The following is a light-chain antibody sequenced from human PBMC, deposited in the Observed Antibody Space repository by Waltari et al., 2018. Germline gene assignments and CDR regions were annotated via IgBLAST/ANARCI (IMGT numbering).Light chain of an antibody. CDR3: SAWDKDLVAVV. CDR1: RNNVGNQG. V-gene: IGLV10-54*04. J-gene: IGLJ3*02. CDR2: RSD. Sequence: QAGLIQPPSVSRALGQTATLTCAGNRNNVGNQGVAWLQQHHGHPPKLLSYRSDNRPSGISERFSGSRSGNTASLTITGLQADDEADYYCSAWDKDLVAVVFGGGTKLTVL.